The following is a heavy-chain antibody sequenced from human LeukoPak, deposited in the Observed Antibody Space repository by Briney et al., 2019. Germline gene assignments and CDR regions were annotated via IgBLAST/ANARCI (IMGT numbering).Heavy chain of an antibody. CDR3: ARGLSAAGDY. Sequence: SETLSLTCTVSGGSIISTTYYWGWIRQPPGKGLEWIGSIYYSGSTYYSPSLKSRLTISVDTSKNQFSLKLSSVTAADTAVYYCARGLSAAGDYWGQGTLVTVSS. CDR2: IYYSGST. V-gene: IGHV4-39*01. J-gene: IGHJ4*02. CDR1: GGSIISTTYY. D-gene: IGHD6-13*01.